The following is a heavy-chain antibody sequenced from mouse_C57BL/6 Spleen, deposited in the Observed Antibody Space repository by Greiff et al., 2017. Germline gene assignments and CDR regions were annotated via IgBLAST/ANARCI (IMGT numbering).Heavy chain of an antibody. J-gene: IGHJ4*01. CDR2: IDPANGNT. CDR3: AREGIQLRLPYAMDY. CDR1: GFNIKNTY. D-gene: IGHD3-2*02. V-gene: IGHV14-3*01. Sequence: VHVKQSVAELVRPGASVKLSCTASGFNIKNTYMHWVKQRPEQGLEWIGRIDPANGNTKYAPKFQGKATITADTSSNTAYLQLSSLTSEDTAIYYCAREGIQLRLPYAMDYWGQGTSVTVSS.